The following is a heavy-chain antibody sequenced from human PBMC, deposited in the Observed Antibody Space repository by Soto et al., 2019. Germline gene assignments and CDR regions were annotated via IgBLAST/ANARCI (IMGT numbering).Heavy chain of an antibody. J-gene: IGHJ6*03. CDR2: IYYSGST. D-gene: IGHD6-25*01. Sequence: SETLSLTCTVSGGSISSYYWSWIRQPPGKGLEWIGYIYYSGSTNYNPSLKSRVTISVDTSKNQFSLKLSSVTAADTAVYYCARRGFIRRQRDYYYYMDVWGKGTTVTVSS. CDR1: GGSISSYY. CDR3: ARRGFIRRQRDYYYYMDV. V-gene: IGHV4-59*08.